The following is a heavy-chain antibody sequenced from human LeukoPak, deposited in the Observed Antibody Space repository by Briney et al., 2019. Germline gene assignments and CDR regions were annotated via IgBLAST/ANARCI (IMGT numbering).Heavy chain of an antibody. Sequence: GGSLRLSCAASGFTFSSYSMCWVRQAPGRGLEWVSSISSNSNYIYYADSVKGRFTISRDNAKNSLYLQMNSLRDEDTAVYYCARDPFYDYWGQGTLVTVSS. J-gene: IGHJ4*02. CDR3: ARDPFYDY. CDR2: ISSNSNYI. D-gene: IGHD2/OR15-2a*01. V-gene: IGHV3-21*01. CDR1: GFTFSSYS.